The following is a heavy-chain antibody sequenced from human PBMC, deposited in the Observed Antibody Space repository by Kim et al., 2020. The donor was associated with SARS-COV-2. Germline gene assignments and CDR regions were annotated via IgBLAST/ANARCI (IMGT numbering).Heavy chain of an antibody. V-gene: IGHV5-51*01. D-gene: IGHD3-10*01. J-gene: IGHJ6*02. CDR1: GYSFTSYW. CDR2: IYPGDSDT. CDR3: ARSEVTMVRGAFYYYYGMDV. Sequence: GESLKISCKGSGYSFTSYWIGWVRQMPGKGLEWMGIIYPGDSDTRYSPSFQGQVTISADKSISTAYLQWSSLKASDTAMYYCARSEVTMVRGAFYYYYGMDVWGQGTTVTVSS.